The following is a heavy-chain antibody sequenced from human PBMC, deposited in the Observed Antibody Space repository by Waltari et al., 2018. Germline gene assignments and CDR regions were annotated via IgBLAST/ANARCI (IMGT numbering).Heavy chain of an antibody. CDR2: ISSSSSYI. CDR3: ARITMIVVANGDYYFDY. V-gene: IGHV3-21*01. J-gene: IGHJ4*02. CDR1: GFTFSSYS. Sequence: EVQLVESGGGLVKPGGSLRLSCAASGFTFSSYSMNWVRQAPGKGLEWVSAISSSSSYIYYADSVKGRFTISRDNAKNSLYLQMNSLRAEDTAVYYCARITMIVVANGDYYFDYWGQGTLVTVSS. D-gene: IGHD3-22*01.